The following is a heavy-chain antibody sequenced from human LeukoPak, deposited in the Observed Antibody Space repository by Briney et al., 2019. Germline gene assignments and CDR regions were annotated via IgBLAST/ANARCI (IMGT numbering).Heavy chain of an antibody. D-gene: IGHD1-1*01. CDR1: GFTFSNYA. J-gene: IGHJ4*02. CDR3: VKDGSIGTARFYFDQ. CDR2: VGWNSYGI. V-gene: IGHV3-9*01. Sequence: GGSLRLSCETSGFTFSNYAMHWVRQAPGKGLEWVSYVGWNSYGIAYADSVKGRFTISRDNAKNSLFLQMDTLRPEDTAVYYCVKDGSIGTARFYFDQWGQGTLVTVSS.